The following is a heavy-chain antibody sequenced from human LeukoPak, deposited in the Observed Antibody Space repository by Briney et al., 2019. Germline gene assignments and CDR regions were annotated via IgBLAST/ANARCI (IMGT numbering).Heavy chain of an antibody. V-gene: IGHV3-30*18. CDR1: GFTFTTYG. J-gene: IGHJ6*02. D-gene: IGHD6-13*01. CDR2: ISYDGTNK. CDR3: AKDVIAAAVPWDYGMDV. Sequence: GGSLRLSCAASGFTFTTYGMHWVRQAPGKGLEWVAVISYDGTNKYYADSVKGRFTISRDSSKNTLYLQMHSLRAEDTAVYYCAKDVIAAAVPWDYGMDVWGQGTTVTVSS.